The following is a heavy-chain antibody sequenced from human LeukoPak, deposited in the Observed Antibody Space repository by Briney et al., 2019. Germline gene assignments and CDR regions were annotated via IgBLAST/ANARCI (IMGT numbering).Heavy chain of an antibody. D-gene: IGHD5-12*01. CDR1: GFTFSSYE. Sequence: GGSLRLSCAASGFTFSSYEMNWARQAPGKGLEWVSYITSSGSYIYYADSVKGRFTISRDNAENSLYLQMNSLRVEDTAVYYCARDGRNGYDYADYWGQGTLVTVSS. CDR3: ARDGRNGYDYADY. V-gene: IGHV3-21*05. CDR2: ITSSGSYI. J-gene: IGHJ4*02.